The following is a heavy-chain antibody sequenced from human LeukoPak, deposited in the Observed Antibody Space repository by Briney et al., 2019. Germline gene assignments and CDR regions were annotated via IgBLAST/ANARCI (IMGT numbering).Heavy chain of an antibody. Sequence: ASVKVSCKASGYSFTNYGIRWVRQAPGQGLEWMGWISAYNGDTDYAQKLQGRVTMTTDTSTSTAYMELRSLSSDDTAVYYCARDNQGDLDHWGQGTLVTVSS. CDR3: ARDNQGDLDH. D-gene: IGHD1-14*01. V-gene: IGHV1-18*01. CDR1: GYSFTNYG. CDR2: ISAYNGDT. J-gene: IGHJ4*02.